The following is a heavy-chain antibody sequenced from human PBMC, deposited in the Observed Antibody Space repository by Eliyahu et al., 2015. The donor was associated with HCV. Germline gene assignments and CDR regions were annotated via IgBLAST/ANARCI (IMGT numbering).Heavy chain of an antibody. J-gene: IGHJ5*01. V-gene: IGHV3-11*06. CDR2: ISSSGSNT. Sequence: QVQLVESGGGLVKPGGSLRLSCXASGFTFGDFYMSWIRQAPGKGLEWISYISSSGSNTKSADSVKGRFTVSRDNAKNSLYLQMNDLRAEDTAVYFCAKGGSWFDSWGQGTLATVSS. CDR1: GFTFGDFY. D-gene: IGHD2-15*01. CDR3: AKGGSWFDS.